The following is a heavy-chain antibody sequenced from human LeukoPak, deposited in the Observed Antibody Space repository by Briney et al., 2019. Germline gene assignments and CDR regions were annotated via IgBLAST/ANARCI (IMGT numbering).Heavy chain of an antibody. V-gene: IGHV4-4*02. J-gene: IGHJ5*02. Sequence: SETLSLTCAGSGGSISSTNWWSWVRQPPGKGLEWIGEIYHSGSTNYNPSLKSRVTISVDKSKNEFFLKLTSVTAADTAVYFCARGGSGSYVVDPWGQGTLVIVSS. CDR3: ARGGSGSYVVDP. CDR1: GGSISSTNW. D-gene: IGHD3-10*01. CDR2: IYHSGST.